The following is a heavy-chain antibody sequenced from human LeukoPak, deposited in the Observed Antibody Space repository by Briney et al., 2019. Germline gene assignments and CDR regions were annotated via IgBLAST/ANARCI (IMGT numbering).Heavy chain of an antibody. V-gene: IGHV3-23*01. CDR2: TSSSDAGT. Sequence: GGSLRLSCAASGFTLSTYSMSWVRQTPGKGLEWVAATSSSDAGTYHADSVRGRSTISRDNSKNTLYLQMNSLRAEDAAVYFCAKAPVTSCRGAYCYPFDSWGQGTLVTVSS. CDR1: GFTLSTYS. D-gene: IGHD2-21*01. J-gene: IGHJ4*02. CDR3: AKAPVTSCRGAYCYPFDS.